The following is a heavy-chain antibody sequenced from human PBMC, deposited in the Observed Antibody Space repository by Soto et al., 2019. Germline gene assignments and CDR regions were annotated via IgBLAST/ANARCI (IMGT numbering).Heavy chain of an antibody. CDR1: GASISSSY. CDR2: VFHSGST. Sequence: SETLSLTCTVSGASISSSYWSWIRQSPGKGLEWIGYVFHSGSTNYNPSLKSRVTISVDTSKNQFSLKVSSVTAADSAVYYCARGYYDTSGLSNTFDIWGQGSLVTVSS. V-gene: IGHV4-59*01. J-gene: IGHJ4*02. D-gene: IGHD3-22*01. CDR3: ARGYYDTSGLSNTFDI.